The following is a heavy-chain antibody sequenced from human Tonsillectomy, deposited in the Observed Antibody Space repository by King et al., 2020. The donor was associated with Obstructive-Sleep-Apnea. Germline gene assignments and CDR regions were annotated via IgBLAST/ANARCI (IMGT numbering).Heavy chain of an antibody. CDR2: TYYRGGT. V-gene: IGHV4-59*08. D-gene: IGHD2-21*02. Sequence: VQLQESGPGLVKPSETLSLTCTVSGGSISSYYWSWLRQPPGQGLAWIGYTYYRGGTTYNPSLKRRVTLSVDTSKNQFSLKLSSVPAADTAVYYCARTEYCGGDCRRFDSWGQGTLVTVSS. J-gene: IGHJ4*02. CDR1: GGSISSYY. CDR3: ARTEYCGGDCRRFDS.